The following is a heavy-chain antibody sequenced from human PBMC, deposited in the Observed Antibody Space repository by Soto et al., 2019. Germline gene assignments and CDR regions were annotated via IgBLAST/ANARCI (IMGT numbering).Heavy chain of an antibody. D-gene: IGHD6-19*01. CDR3: ARASGYSNGWGNYYYYMDV. CDR1: VGSFFNYE. J-gene: IGHJ6*03. Sequence: QVQLQQWGAGLLKPSETLSPTWAVLVGSFFNYEWTWIRQPPGKGLEWMGEIKHRKVRNSETTNYTPSLQSRVAISVDTSKNQFSLKLTSVTAADTAVYYCARASGYSNGWGNYYYYMDVWGKGTTVTVSS. V-gene: IGHV4-34*01. CDR2: IKHRKVRNSETT.